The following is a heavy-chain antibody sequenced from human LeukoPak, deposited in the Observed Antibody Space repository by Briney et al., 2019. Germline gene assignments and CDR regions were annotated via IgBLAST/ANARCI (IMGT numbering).Heavy chain of an antibody. Sequence: GGSLRLSCAASGFTFSSYAMSWVRQAPGKGLEWVSAISGSGGSAYYADSVKGRFTISRDNSKNTLYLQMNSLRAEDTAVYYCAKGTDYGDYPDYWGQGTLVTVSS. CDR1: GFTFSSYA. J-gene: IGHJ4*02. CDR3: AKGTDYGDYPDY. CDR2: ISGSGGSA. V-gene: IGHV3-23*01. D-gene: IGHD4-17*01.